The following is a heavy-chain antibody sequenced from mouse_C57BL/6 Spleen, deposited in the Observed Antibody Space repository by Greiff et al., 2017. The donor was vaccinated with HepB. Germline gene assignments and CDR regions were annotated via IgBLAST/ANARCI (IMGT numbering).Heavy chain of an antibody. D-gene: IGHD2-14*01. CDR3: ARGNGVHYAMDY. CDR2: IDPGDGDT. J-gene: IGHJ4*01. Sequence: QVQLQQSGPELVKPGASVKISCKASGYAFSSSWMNWVKQRPGKGLEWIGRIDPGDGDTNYNGKFKGKATLTADKSSSTAYMQLSSLTSEDSAVYFCARGNGVHYAMDYWGQGTSVTVSS. V-gene: IGHV1-82*01. CDR1: GYAFSSSW.